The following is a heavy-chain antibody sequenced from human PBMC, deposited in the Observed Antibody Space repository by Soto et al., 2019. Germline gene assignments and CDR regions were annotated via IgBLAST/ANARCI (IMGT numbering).Heavy chain of an antibody. J-gene: IGHJ4*02. CDR3: ARDSHGGYYDSSGYIDY. D-gene: IGHD3-22*01. CDR2: INPSGGST. Sequence: ASVKVSCKASGYTFTSYYMHWVRQAPGQGLEWMGIINPSGGSTSYAQKFQGRVTMTRDTSTSTVYMELSSLRSEDTAVYYCARDSHGGYYDSSGYIDYWGQGTLVTVSS. CDR1: GYTFTSYY. V-gene: IGHV1-46*01.